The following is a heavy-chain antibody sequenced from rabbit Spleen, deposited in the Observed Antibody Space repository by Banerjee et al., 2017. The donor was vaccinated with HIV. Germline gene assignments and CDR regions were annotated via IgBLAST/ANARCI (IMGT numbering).Heavy chain of an antibody. CDR2: IGSGATGNN. V-gene: IGHV1S40*01. CDR1: GVSFSISSY. Sequence: QSLEASGGDLVKAGTSLTLPCTASGVSFSISSYMCWVRQAPGKGLEWIGCIGSGATGNNYYASWAKGRFTISKTSSTTLTLQMTSLTAADTATYFCARDLTDVIGWNFGWWGPGTLVTVS. J-gene: IGHJ4*01. CDR3: ARDLTDVIGWNFGW. D-gene: IGHD1-1*01.